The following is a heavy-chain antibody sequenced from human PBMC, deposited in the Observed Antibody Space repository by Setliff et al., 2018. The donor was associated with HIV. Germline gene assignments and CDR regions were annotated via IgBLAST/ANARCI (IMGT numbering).Heavy chain of an antibody. D-gene: IGHD2-2*01. CDR3: ASSPAWRSDFGLHTFDY. V-gene: IGHV4-38-2*02. Sequence: KASETLSLTCTVSGYSISSRYYWGWIRQPPGKGLEWIGSVYHTGSTYYNPSLKSRVTMSADTSKNQFSLKLSSVTAADTAVYYCASSPAWRSDFGLHTFDYWCQGTLVTVSS. CDR1: GYSISSRYY. CDR2: VYHTGST. J-gene: IGHJ4*02.